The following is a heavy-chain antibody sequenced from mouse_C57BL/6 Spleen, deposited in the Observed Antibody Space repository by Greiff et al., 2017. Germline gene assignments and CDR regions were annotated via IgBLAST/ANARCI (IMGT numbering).Heavy chain of an antibody. D-gene: IGHD1-1*01. CDR3: ARYTTTVVADY. V-gene: IGHV1-81*01. J-gene: IGHJ2*01. CDR1: GYTFTRYG. Sequence: VQLQQSGAELARPGASVKLSCKASGYTFTRYGISWVKQRTGQGLEWIGKIYPRSGNTYYNEKFKGKATLTADKSSSTAYMELRSLTSEDSAVYFCARYTTTVVADYWGQGTTLTVSS. CDR2: IYPRSGNT.